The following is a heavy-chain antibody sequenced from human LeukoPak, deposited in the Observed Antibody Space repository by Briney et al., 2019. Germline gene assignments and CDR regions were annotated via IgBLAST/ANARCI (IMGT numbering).Heavy chain of an antibody. D-gene: IGHD3-10*01. CDR2: IRYDGSNK. V-gene: IGHV3-30*02. Sequence: GGSLRLSCVPSGFTFGSYATSWVRQAPGKGLEWVAFIRYDGSNKYYADSVKGRFTISRDNSKNTLYLQMNSLRAEDTAVYYCAKDFYGSGSYSIDYWGQGTLVTVSS. J-gene: IGHJ4*02. CDR1: GFTFGSYA. CDR3: AKDFYGSGSYSIDY.